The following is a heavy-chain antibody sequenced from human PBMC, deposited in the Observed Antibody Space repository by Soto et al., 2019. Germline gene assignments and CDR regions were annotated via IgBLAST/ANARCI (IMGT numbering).Heavy chain of an antibody. CDR2: IYFSGST. Sequence: SETLSLTCTVSGGSISSYYWGWLRQPPGKGLEWIGYIYFSGSTNYNPSLKSRVTISVDTSKNQFSLKLSFVTAADTAVYYCARLNDYGGYFDYWGQGTLVTVSS. CDR3: ARLNDYGGYFDY. D-gene: IGHD4-17*01. V-gene: IGHV4-59*01. J-gene: IGHJ4*02. CDR1: GGSISSYY.